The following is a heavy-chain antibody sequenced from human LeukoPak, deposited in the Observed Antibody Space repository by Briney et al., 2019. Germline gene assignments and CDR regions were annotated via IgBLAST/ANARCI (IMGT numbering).Heavy chain of an antibody. CDR3: AKRSATCYANAFDI. Sequence: GGSLRLSCAASGFTFSSYAMSWVRQAPGKGLEWVSAISGSGSDTEYADSVKGRFTISRDNSKTTLYLQMSSLRVEDTAVYYCAKRSATCYANAFDIWGQGTMVTVSS. CDR1: GFTFSSYA. V-gene: IGHV3-23*01. CDR2: ISGSGSDT. D-gene: IGHD2-2*01. J-gene: IGHJ3*02.